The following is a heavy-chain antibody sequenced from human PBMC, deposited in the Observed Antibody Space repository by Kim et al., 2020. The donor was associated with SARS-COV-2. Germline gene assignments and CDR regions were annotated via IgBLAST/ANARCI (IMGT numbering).Heavy chain of an antibody. CDR1: GFTFSSYA. CDR3: AKTLTTETTFADY. D-gene: IGHD4-17*01. Sequence: GGSLRLSCVGSGFTFSSYAMHWVRQAPGKGLEWVAVISHDESNKYYLDSVKGRFTISRDNSKNTLYLQMNSLRAEETAVYYCAKTLTTETTFADYWGQGTLFTVSS. CDR2: ISHDESNK. V-gene: IGHV3-30*18. J-gene: IGHJ4*02.